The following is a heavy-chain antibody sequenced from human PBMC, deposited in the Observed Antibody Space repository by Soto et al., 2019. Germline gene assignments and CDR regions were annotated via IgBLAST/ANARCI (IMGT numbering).Heavy chain of an antibody. Sequence: QLQLQESGPGLVKPLETLYLNCTVSGGSISSSSYYWGWIRQPPGKGLEWIGSIYYSGSTYYNPSLKSRVTISVDTSKNQFSLKLSSVTAADTAVYYCARPPQADHPDAFDIWGQGTMVAVSS. V-gene: IGHV4-39*01. J-gene: IGHJ3*02. CDR2: IYYSGST. CDR1: GGSISSSSYY. CDR3: ARPPQADHPDAFDI.